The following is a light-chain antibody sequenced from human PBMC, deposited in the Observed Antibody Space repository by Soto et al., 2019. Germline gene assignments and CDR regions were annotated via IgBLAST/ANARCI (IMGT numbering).Light chain of an antibody. J-gene: IGKJ1*01. V-gene: IGKV3-20*01. CDR3: QQYGSSPWT. CDR2: GAS. CDR1: QSVSSSY. Sequence: EIVLTQSPGTLSLSPGERATLSCRASQSVSSSYLAWYQQKPGQAPRLLIYGASSRATGIPHRFSGSGSGTDFTLTISRLEPEDFAVYYCQQYGSSPWTLGQGNKVEIK.